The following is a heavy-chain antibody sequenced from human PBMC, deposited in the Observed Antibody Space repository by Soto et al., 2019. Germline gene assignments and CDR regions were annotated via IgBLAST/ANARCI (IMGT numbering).Heavy chain of an antibody. J-gene: IGHJ4*02. D-gene: IGHD2-21*02. V-gene: IGHV3-33*01. CDR2: IWYDGSNK. Sequence: QVQLVESGGGVVQPGRSLRLSCAASGFTFSSYGMHWVRQAPGKGLEWVAVIWYDGSNKYYADSVKGRFTISRDNSKNTLYMQINSLRAEDTAVYYCAREVVTAYDYWGQGTLVTVSS. CDR1: GFTFSSYG. CDR3: AREVVTAYDY.